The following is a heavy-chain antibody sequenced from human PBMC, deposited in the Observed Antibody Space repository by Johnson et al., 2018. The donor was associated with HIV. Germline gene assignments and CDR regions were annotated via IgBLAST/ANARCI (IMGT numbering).Heavy chain of an antibody. Sequence: QMLLVESGGGVVQPGGSLRLSCAASGFTFSSYGMHWVRQAPGKGLEWVAFIRYDGSNKYYADSVKGRFTISRDNSKNTLYLQMNSLRAEDTAVYYCAKDKPYGSGLLLVAFDIWGQGTMVTVSS. J-gene: IGHJ3*02. V-gene: IGHV3-30*02. CDR1: GFTFSSYG. D-gene: IGHD3-10*01. CDR3: AKDKPYGSGLLLVAFDI. CDR2: IRYDGSNK.